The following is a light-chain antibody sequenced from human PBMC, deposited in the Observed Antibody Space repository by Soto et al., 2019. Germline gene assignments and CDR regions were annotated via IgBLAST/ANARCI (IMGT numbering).Light chain of an antibody. V-gene: IGKV1-39*01. Sequence: DIQMTQSPSSLSASVGDRVTITCRASQSITSYLNWYQQKPGKAPQLLIYAASSLQSGVPSRFSGSGSGTDFTLTISSLQPEDFATYFCQQSYTTPWTFGQGTTVEVQ. J-gene: IGKJ1*01. CDR2: AAS. CDR1: QSITSY. CDR3: QQSYTTPWT.